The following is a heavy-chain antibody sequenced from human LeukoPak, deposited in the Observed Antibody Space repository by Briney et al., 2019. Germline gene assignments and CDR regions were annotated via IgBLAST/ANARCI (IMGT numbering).Heavy chain of an antibody. CDR1: GFTFNIHW. J-gene: IGHJ4*02. Sequence: PGGSLRLSCEASGFTFNIHWMNWVRQAPGEGLEWLANIRPDGSEKVYVDSVRGRFTISRATTKNSGYLQMNTLRSEDSPFYYCSGRSDFSCIYWGQGIRVTVSS. CDR3: SGRSDFSCIY. V-gene: IGHV3-7*02. D-gene: IGHD2-15*01. CDR2: IRPDGSEK.